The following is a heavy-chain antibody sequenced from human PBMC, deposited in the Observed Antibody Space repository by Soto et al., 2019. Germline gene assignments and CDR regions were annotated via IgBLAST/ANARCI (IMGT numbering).Heavy chain of an antibody. D-gene: IGHD1-26*01. CDR1: GGSISSYY. J-gene: IGHJ5*02. Sequence: SETLSLTCTVSGGSISSYYWSWIRQPPGKGLEWIGYIYYSGSTNYNPSLKSRVTISVDTSKNQFSLKLSSVTAADTAVYYCASLFKHRRETSGSYYWFDPWGQGTLVTVSS. V-gene: IGHV4-59*01. CDR3: ASLFKHRRETSGSYYWFDP. CDR2: IYYSGST.